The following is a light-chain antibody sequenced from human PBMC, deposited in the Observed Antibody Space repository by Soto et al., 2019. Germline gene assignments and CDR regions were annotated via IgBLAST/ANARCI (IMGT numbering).Light chain of an antibody. V-gene: IGKV1-5*03. CDR2: KAS. CDR3: QQYNNYSGT. CDR1: QSITSW. Sequence: DIQMTQSPSTLSASVGDRVTITCRAGQSITSWLAWYQQKPGKAPKLLIYKASSLESGVPSRFSGSGSGTEFTLTISSLQPADFATYYCQQYNNYSGTFGQGTKLEIK. J-gene: IGKJ2*01.